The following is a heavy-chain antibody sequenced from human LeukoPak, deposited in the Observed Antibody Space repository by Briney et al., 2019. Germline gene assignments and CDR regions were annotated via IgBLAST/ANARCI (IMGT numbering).Heavy chain of an antibody. Sequence: PSETLSLTYAVSGGSFSGYYWSWIRQPPGKGLEWIGEINHSGSTNYNPSLKSRVTISVDASKNLFSLTLSSVTAAHTAVFYWARSPVPSSSWMYYIDYWGQGPLVTVSS. J-gene: IGHJ4*02. CDR2: INHSGST. CDR1: GGSFSGYY. CDR3: ARSPVPSSSWMYYIDY. V-gene: IGHV4-34*01. D-gene: IGHD6-13*01.